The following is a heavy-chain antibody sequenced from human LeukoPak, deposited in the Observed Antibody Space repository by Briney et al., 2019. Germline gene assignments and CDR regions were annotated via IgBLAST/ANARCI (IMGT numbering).Heavy chain of an antibody. CDR1: GFTVSSNY. J-gene: IGHJ4*02. CDR3: ARVIASSGYIDY. Sequence: GSLRLSCAASGFTVSSNYMSWVRQAPGKGLEWVSVIYSGGSTYYADSVKGRFTISRDNSKNTLYLQMNSLIAEDTAVYYCARVIASSGYIDYWGQGTLVTVSS. D-gene: IGHD3-22*01. CDR2: IYSGGST. V-gene: IGHV3-66*01.